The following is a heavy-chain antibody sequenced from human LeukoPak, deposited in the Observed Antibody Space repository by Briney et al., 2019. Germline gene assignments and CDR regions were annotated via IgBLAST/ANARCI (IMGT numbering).Heavy chain of an antibody. CDR3: ARDFRGIAVAGDY. J-gene: IGHJ4*02. CDR2: IYSSEGI. V-gene: IGHV4-4*07. CDR1: GVSISMDY. Sequence: SETLSLTCTVSGVSISMDYWKWVRQPAGKGLEWIGRIYSSEGINYNPSLKSRVTMSVDRSNSQFSLSLTSVTAVYTAFYYCARDFRGIAVAGDYWGQGTLVTVSS. D-gene: IGHD6-19*01.